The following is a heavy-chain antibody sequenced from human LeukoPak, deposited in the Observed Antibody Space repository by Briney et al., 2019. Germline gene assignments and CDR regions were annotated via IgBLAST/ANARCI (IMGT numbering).Heavy chain of an antibody. V-gene: IGHV1-18*01. Sequence: GASVKVSCKASGYTFTSYGISWVRQAPGQGLEWMGWISAYNGNTNYAQKLQGRVTMTTDTSTSTAYMELRSLRSDDTAVYYCARDRVSSGWLLDYYYYYGMDVWGQGTTVTVSS. CDR1: GYTFTSYG. J-gene: IGHJ6*02. CDR3: ARDRVSSGWLLDYYYYYGMDV. CDR2: ISAYNGNT. D-gene: IGHD6-19*01.